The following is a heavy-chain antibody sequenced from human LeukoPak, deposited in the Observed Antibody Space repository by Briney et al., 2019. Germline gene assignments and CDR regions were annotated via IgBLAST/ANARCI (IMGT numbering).Heavy chain of an antibody. CDR3: ALSLYCSSTSCPYNP. CDR1: GGSFSGYY. CDR2: INHSGST. V-gene: IGHV4-34*01. J-gene: IGHJ5*02. D-gene: IGHD2-2*01. Sequence: PSETLSLTCAVYGGSFSGYYWSWIRQPPGKGLEWIGEINHSGSTNYNPSLKSRVTISVDTSKNQFSLKLSSVTAADTAVYYCALSLYCSSTSCPYNPWGQGTLVTVSS.